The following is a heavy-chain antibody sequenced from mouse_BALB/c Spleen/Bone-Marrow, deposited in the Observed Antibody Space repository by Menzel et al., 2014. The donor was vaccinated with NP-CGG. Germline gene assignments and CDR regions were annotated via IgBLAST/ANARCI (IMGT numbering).Heavy chain of an antibody. CDR3: AGEVVASDYFGS. V-gene: IGHV1-14*01. J-gene: IGHJ2*01. CDR2: INPYNDGP. Sequence: VQLKESGPELVKPGVSVKMSCKASGYTFTSYIMHWVKQKPGQGLEWIGYINPYNDGPKYNEKFKGKATLTSDKSSSTAYMELGSLTSEDSAVYYCAGEVVASDYFGSWGQGTTLTVSS. CDR1: GYTFTSYI. D-gene: IGHD1-1*01.